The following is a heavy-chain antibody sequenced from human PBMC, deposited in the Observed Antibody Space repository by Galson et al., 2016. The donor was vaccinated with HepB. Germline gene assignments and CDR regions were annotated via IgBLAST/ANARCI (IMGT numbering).Heavy chain of an antibody. V-gene: IGHV3-23*01. CDR3: AKDSPYSSGWSTY. CDR2: IGSSSATI. CDR1: GFTFSSYA. D-gene: IGHD6-19*01. Sequence: SLRLSCAASGFTFSSYAMGWVRQGPGKGLEWISYIGSSSATIFYADSVKDRFTISRDNSKNTVYLQMNSLRAEDTALYYCAKDSPYSSGWSTYWGQGTLVTVSS. J-gene: IGHJ4*02.